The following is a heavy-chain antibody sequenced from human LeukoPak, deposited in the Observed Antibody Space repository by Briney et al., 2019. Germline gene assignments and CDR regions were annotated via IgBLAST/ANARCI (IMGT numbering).Heavy chain of an antibody. Sequence: GGSLRLSCAASGFTFSSYWMHWVRQSPGKGLVWVSRIHLDGRTTNYADSVKGRLTVSRDNAKNILYLQMDSLRPDDTAVYYCARGGSPSDHWGQGTLVTVSS. V-gene: IGHV3-74*01. CDR3: ARGGSPSDH. CDR1: GFTFSSYW. D-gene: IGHD3-16*01. CDR2: IHLDGRTT. J-gene: IGHJ4*02.